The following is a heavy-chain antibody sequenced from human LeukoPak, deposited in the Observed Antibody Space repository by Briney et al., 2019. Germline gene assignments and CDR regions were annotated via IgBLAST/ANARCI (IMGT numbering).Heavy chain of an antibody. CDR2: IYHSGST. Sequence: PSQTLSLTCAVSGGSISSGGYSWSWIRQPPGKGLEWIVYIYHSGSTYYNPSLKSRVTISVDRSKNQFSLKLSSVPAADTAVYYCARGGVRGPLDYWGQGTLVTVSS. D-gene: IGHD3-10*01. V-gene: IGHV4-30-2*01. J-gene: IGHJ4*02. CDR3: ARGGVRGPLDY. CDR1: GGSISSGGYS.